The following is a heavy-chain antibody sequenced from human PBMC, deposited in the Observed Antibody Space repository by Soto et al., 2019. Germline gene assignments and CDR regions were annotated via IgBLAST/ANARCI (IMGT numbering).Heavy chain of an antibody. CDR3: ARVGCSGGSCPLDY. V-gene: IGHV3-11*01. J-gene: IGHJ4*02. CDR2: ISGSGTTI. CDR1: AFIISDYY. D-gene: IGHD2-15*01. Sequence: QVQLVESGGGLVKPGGSLRLSCAASAFIISDYYMSWLRQAPGQGLEWVSYISGSGTTIYYADSVKGRFTISRDNAKNSLYLQMSSLRAEDTAVYYCARVGCSGGSCPLDYWGQGTLVTVSS.